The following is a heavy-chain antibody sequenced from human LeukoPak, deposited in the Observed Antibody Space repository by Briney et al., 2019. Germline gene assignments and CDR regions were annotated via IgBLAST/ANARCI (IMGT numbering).Heavy chain of an antibody. CDR3: ARERYSYGLRAFDY. V-gene: IGHV6-1*01. J-gene: IGHJ4*02. D-gene: IGHD5-18*01. CDR2: TYYKSKWYN. Sequence: SQTLSLTCAISGDSASSTSVAWNWIRQSPSRGLEWLGRTYYKSKWYNDYAVSVKSRITINPDTSKNQFSLKLSSVTAADTAVYYCARERYSYGLRAFDYWGXGTXVTVSS. CDR1: GDSASSTSVA.